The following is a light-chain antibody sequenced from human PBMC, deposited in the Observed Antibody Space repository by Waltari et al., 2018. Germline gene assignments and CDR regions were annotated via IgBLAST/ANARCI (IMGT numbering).Light chain of an antibody. CDR3: QQYNSDLAYR. V-gene: IGKV1-5*03. Sequence: EIQMTQSPSTLSAFVGDRVTIICRASQNIGTWVAWNQQKPGKAPKRFIYRASNLESGVPSRFSGSSSGTKFTLTISSLQPDDLATVYCQQYNSDLAYRLGQGTKLEIK. CDR1: QNIGTW. J-gene: IGKJ2*03. CDR2: RAS.